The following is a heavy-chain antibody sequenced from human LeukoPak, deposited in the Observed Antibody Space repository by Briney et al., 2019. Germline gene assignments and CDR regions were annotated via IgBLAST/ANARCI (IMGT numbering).Heavy chain of an antibody. Sequence: PGRSLRLSCAASGFTFSSYGMHWVRQAPGKGLEWVAVISYDGSNKYYADSVKGRFTISRDNSKNTLYLQMNSLRAEDTAVYYCAKGDYGDCSFDYWGQGTLVTVSS. CDR1: GFTFSSYG. CDR3: AKGDYGDCSFDY. D-gene: IGHD4-17*01. V-gene: IGHV3-30*18. J-gene: IGHJ4*02. CDR2: ISYDGSNK.